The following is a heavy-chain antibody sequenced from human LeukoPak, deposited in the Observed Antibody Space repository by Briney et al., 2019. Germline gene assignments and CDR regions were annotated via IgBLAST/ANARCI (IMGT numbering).Heavy chain of an antibody. CDR3: ARDRYYDFWSGYFYYYYGMDV. Sequence: HPSETLSLTCAVYGGSFSGYYWSWVRQAPGKGLEWVANIKQDGSEKYYVDSVKGRFTISRDNAKNSLYLQMNSLRAEDTAVYYCARDRYYDFWSGYFYYYYGMDVWGQGTTVTVSS. CDR2: IKQDGSEK. D-gene: IGHD3-3*01. J-gene: IGHJ6*02. CDR1: GGSFSGYY. V-gene: IGHV3-7*01.